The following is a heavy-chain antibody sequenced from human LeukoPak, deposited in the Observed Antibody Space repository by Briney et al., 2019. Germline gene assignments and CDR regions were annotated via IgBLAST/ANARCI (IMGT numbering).Heavy chain of an antibody. Sequence: ASVKVSCKASGYTFTGYYMHWVRQAPGQGLEWMGWINPNSGGTNYAQKFQGRVTMTRDTSISTAYMELSRLRSDDTAVYYCARVSGSGWFPFDYWGQGTLVTVSS. CDR2: INPNSGGT. CDR3: ARVSGSGWFPFDY. D-gene: IGHD6-19*01. J-gene: IGHJ4*02. CDR1: GYTFTGYY. V-gene: IGHV1-2*02.